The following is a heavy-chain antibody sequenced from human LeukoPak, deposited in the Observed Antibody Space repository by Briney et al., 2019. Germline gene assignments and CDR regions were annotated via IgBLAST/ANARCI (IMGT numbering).Heavy chain of an antibody. Sequence: PGGSLRLSCAASGFTLSSYSMNWVRQAPGKGREWGSSINSSSRDIYYADSVKGRFTIFRDDAKNSLFLQMDSLRVEDTAMYYCVRDFSTVTTAYLHHWGQGTLLTVSS. D-gene: IGHD4-17*01. V-gene: IGHV3-21*04. CDR3: VRDFSTVTTAYLHH. J-gene: IGHJ1*01. CDR2: INSSSRDI. CDR1: GFTLSSYS.